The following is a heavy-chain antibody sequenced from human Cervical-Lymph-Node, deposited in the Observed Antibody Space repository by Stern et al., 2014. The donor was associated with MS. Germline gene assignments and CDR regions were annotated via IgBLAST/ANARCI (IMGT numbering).Heavy chain of an antibody. CDR2: VHYSGNT. Sequence: QVQLQESGPGLVKPSETLSLTCTVSGGSISSGNYHWGWIRQPPGKRLEWFGNVHYSGNTYYTASLKSRVAVSVDTSRTQFSLKLTSVTADTAVYYCARHKISFSSGWFYFDYWGQGTLVTVSS. D-gene: IGHD6-19*01. CDR1: GGSISSGNYH. CDR3: ARHKISFSSGWFYFDY. J-gene: IGHJ4*02. V-gene: IGHV4-39*01.